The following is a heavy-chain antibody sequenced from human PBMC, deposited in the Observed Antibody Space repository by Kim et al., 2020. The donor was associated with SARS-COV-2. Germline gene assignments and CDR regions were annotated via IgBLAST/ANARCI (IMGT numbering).Heavy chain of an antibody. V-gene: IGHV3-48*02. J-gene: IGHJ4*02. CDR3: ARDDSSSWSVHLNY. D-gene: IGHD6-13*01. Sequence: GGSLRLSCAASGFTFSSYSMIWVRQAPGKGPEWVSYISSSSGTMYYAASVKGRFTISRDNAKNTLYLQMNSLRDEDTAVYFCARDDSSSWSVHLNYWGQGPLVTVSS. CDR1: GFTFSSYS. CDR2: ISSSSGTM.